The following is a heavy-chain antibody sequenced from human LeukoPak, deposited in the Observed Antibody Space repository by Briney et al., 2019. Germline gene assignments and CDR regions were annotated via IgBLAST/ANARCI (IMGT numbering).Heavy chain of an antibody. D-gene: IGHD4-23*01. CDR1: GFTFSSYS. Sequence: GGSLRLSCAASGFTFSSYSMNWVRQAPGKGLEWVSLISTSSSYIYYADSVKGRFTISRDNAKNSLYLQMNTLRAEDTAVYYCARDLGKGRYFDYWGQGTLVTVSS. CDR2: ISTSSSYI. V-gene: IGHV3-21*01. CDR3: ARDLGKGRYFDY. J-gene: IGHJ4*02.